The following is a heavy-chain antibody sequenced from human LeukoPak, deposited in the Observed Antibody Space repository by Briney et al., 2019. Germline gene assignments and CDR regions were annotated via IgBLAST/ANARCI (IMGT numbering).Heavy chain of an antibody. J-gene: IGHJ4*02. D-gene: IGHD5-18*01. CDR3: AKSGEYSYIENFDH. CDR2: SSGSGGST. CDR1: GFTFSSYA. V-gene: IGHV3-23*01. Sequence: GGSLRLSCAASGFTFSSYAMNWVRQAPGKGLEWVSGSSGSGGSTFYADSVKGRFTMSRDNSKNTLYLQMNSLRAEDTAVYYCAKSGEYSYIENFDHWGQGTLVTVSS.